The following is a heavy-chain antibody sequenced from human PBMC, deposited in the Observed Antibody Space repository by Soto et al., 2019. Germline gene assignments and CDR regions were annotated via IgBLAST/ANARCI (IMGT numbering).Heavy chain of an antibody. D-gene: IGHD4-17*01. Sequence: QLQLQESGPGLVKPSETLSLTCTVSGGSISSSSYYWGWIRQPPGKGLEWIGSIYYSGSTYYNPSLKSRVTISVDTSKNQFSLKLSSVTAADTAVYYCARLGYLGDYGSYYYYGMDVWGQGTTVTVSS. J-gene: IGHJ6*02. CDR2: IYYSGST. CDR1: GGSISSSSYY. CDR3: ARLGYLGDYGSYYYYGMDV. V-gene: IGHV4-39*01.